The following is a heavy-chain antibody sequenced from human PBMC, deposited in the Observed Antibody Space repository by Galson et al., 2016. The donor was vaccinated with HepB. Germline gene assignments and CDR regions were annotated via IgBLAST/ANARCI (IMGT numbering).Heavy chain of an antibody. CDR1: GFTLSSYG. CDR2: IWYDGVNT. J-gene: IGHJ4*02. Sequence: LRLSCAASGFTLSSYGIHWVRQAPGKGLEWVAVIWYDGVNTYYADAVKGRFTISRDNSKNTLYLQMNSLRAEDTAVYYCARQAFTNWNPFDYWGQGTLVTVSS. D-gene: IGHD1-1*01. CDR3: ARQAFTNWNPFDY. V-gene: IGHV3-33*01.